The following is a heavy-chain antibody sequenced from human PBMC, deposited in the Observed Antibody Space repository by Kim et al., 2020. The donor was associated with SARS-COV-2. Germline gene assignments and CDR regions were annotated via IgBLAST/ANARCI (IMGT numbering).Heavy chain of an antibody. CDR2: ISYDGSNK. V-gene: IGHV3-30-3*01. CDR1: GFTFSSYA. Sequence: GGSLRLSCAASGFTFSSYAMHWVRQAPGKGLEWVAVISYDGSNKYYADSVKGRFTIPRDNSKNTLYLQMNSLRAEDTAVYYCARPYSGSYYSWFDPWGQG. CDR3: ARPYSGSYYSWFDP. J-gene: IGHJ5*02. D-gene: IGHD1-26*01.